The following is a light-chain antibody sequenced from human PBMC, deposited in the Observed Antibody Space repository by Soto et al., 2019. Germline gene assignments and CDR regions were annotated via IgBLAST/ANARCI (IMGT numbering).Light chain of an antibody. CDR3: KHRRVWPVS. V-gene: IGKV3D-15*01. Sequence: EIVMTQSPATQSVSPGDRATLSCRASQSVTSNLAWYQQKPGQAHRLLIYGAYTRATDIQARFSGSGSGTDFTLTITSLEPEDFAVYYRKHRRVWPVSFGQGTRLEIK. CDR2: GAY. CDR1: QSVTSN. J-gene: IGKJ5*01.